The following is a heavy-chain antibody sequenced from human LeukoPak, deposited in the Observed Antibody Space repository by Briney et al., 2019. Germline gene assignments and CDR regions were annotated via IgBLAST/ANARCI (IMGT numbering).Heavy chain of an antibody. J-gene: IGHJ4*02. V-gene: IGHV3-23*01. D-gene: IGHD3-10*01. Sequence: GGSLRLSCAASGFTFSSYAMSWVRQAPGKGLEWVSAISGSGSSTYYADSVKGRFTISRDNSKNTLYLQMNSLRAEDTAVYYCAHSGRGVITLFDYWGQGTLVTVSS. CDR3: AHSGRGVITLFDY. CDR1: GFTFSSYA. CDR2: ISGSGSST.